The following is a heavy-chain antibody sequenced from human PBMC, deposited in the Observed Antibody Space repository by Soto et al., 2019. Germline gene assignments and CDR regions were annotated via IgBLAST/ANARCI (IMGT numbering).Heavy chain of an antibody. CDR1: GGTFSSYA. CDR2: IIPIFGTA. CDR3: AREAYCSSTSCYARFGWAFDP. Sequence: QVQLVQSGAEVKKPGSSVKVSCKASGGTFSSYAISWVRQAPGQGLEWMGGIIPIFGTANYAQKFQGRVTITADESTSTAYMELSSLRSEDTAVYYCAREAYCSSTSCYARFGWAFDPWGQGTLVTVSS. D-gene: IGHD2-2*01. J-gene: IGHJ5*02. V-gene: IGHV1-69*01.